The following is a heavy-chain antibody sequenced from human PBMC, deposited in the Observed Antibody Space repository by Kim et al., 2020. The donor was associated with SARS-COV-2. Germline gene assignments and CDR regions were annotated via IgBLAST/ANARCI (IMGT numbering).Heavy chain of an antibody. CDR3: GRDRYYLDY. Sequence: SQTLSLTCAISGDSVSGNSVAWNWIRQSPSRGLEWLGRTYYRSKWYNAYAESVKSRITINPDTSKNQFSLQLNSVTPEDTAVYYCGRDRYYLDYWGQGTLVTVSP. V-gene: IGHV6-1*01. CDR1: GDSVSGNSVA. J-gene: IGHJ4*02. CDR2: TYYRSKWYN.